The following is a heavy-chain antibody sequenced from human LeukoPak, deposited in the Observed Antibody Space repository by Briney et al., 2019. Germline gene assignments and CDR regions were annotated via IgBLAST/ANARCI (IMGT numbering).Heavy chain of an antibody. Sequence: QAGGSLRPSCVASEFTFSSSWMSWVGKAPGKGLEGVSAISDRGDRTWDADSVKGRVTISRDNYKNTLFLQMNSLRAEDTAIYYCAKDSYDSSGSRYDYWGQGTLVTVSS. CDR2: ISDRGDRT. D-gene: IGHD3-22*01. CDR3: AKDSYDSSGSRYDY. CDR1: EFTFSSSW. J-gene: IGHJ4*02. V-gene: IGHV3-23*01.